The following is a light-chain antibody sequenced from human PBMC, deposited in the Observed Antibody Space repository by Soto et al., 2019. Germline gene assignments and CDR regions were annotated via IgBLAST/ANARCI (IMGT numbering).Light chain of an antibody. CDR2: EVS. J-gene: IGLJ1*01. Sequence: QSALTQPASVSGSPRQSITISCTGTSSDVGYYNYVSWYQHLPGKAPKLMIYEVSNRPSGVSNRFSGSKSGNTASLTISGLQAEDEADYFCSSYSTSSTYVFGTGTKLTVL. CDR1: SSDVGYYNY. V-gene: IGLV2-14*01. CDR3: SSYSTSSTYV.